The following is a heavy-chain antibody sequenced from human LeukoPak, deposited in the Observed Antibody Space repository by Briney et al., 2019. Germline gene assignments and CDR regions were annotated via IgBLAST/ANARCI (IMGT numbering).Heavy chain of an antibody. J-gene: IGHJ3*02. CDR3: AREGYEDAFDI. CDR2: IETDGSRT. D-gene: IGHD3-3*01. V-gene: IGHV3-74*01. Sequence: GVLRLSCAASGFTFSSHWMHWVRQAPGKGLVWVSRIETDGSRTNYADSVKGRFTISRDDAKNTLFLQMNSLRAEDTAAYFCAREGYEDAFDIWGQGTMVTVSS. CDR1: GFTFSSHW.